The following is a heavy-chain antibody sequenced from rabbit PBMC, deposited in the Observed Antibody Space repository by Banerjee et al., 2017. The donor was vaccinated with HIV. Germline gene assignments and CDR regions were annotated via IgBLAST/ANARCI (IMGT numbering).Heavy chain of an antibody. V-gene: IGHV1S28*01. CDR3: ARDAGYAGSNL. J-gene: IGHJ4*01. CDR2: ITYGGSA. D-gene: IGHD4-2*01. Sequence: LEESGGGLVTPGGTLTLTCTASGFSFSSNYNMCWVRQAPGKGLEWIGYITYGGSAYYASWVKGRFTISRDNAQNTVSLQLNSLTAADTATYFCARDAGYAGSNLWGQGTLVTVS. CDR1: GFSFSSNYN.